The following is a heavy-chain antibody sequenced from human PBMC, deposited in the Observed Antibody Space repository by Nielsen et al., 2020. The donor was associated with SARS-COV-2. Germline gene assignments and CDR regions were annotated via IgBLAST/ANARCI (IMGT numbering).Heavy chain of an antibody. J-gene: IGHJ6*02. V-gene: IGHV3-23*01. CDR3: AKSTVVTPLHYYYGMDV. D-gene: IGHD4-23*01. CDR1: GFTFSSYA. CDR2: TSGSGGST. Sequence: GGSLRLSCAASGFTFSSYAMSWVRQAPGKGLEWVSATSGSGGSTYYADSVKGRFTISRDNSKNTLYLQMNSLRAEDTAVYYCAKSTVVTPLHYYYGMDVWGQGTTVTVSS.